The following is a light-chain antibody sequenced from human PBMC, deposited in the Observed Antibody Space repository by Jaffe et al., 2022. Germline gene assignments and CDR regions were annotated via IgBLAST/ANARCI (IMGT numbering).Light chain of an antibody. J-gene: IGKJ1*01. V-gene: IGKV1-5*03. Sequence: DIQMTQSPSTLSASVGDRVTITCRASHSISGYLAWYQQKPGKAPNLLIYRASSLQSGVPSRFSGSGSGTEFTLTISSLQPDDYATYYCQQYNSDHWTFGQGTKVEIK. CDR2: RAS. CDR3: QQYNSDHWT. CDR1: HSISGY.